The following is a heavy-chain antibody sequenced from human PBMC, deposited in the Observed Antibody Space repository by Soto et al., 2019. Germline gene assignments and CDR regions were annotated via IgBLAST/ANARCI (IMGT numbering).Heavy chain of an antibody. D-gene: IGHD3-3*01. V-gene: IGHV4-61*01. CDR2: IYYSGST. CDR3: ARGFPLWFDP. J-gene: IGHJ5*02. Sequence: SETLSLTCTVSGGSVSSGSYYWSWIRQPPGKGLEWIGYIYYSGSTNYNPSLKSRVTIARDTSASTAYMELSSLRSEDTAVYYCARGFPLWFDPWGQGTLVTVSS. CDR1: GGSVSSGSYY.